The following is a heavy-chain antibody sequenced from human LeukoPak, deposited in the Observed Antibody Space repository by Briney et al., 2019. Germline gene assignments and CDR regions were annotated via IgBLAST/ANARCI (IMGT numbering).Heavy chain of an antibody. J-gene: IGHJ4*02. CDR3: AKYRYGYRGMDS. CDR2: INYSGST. CDR1: DKSFSGYF. Sequence: SETLSLTCRVYDKSFSGYFWIWLRQPPGKGLEWIGEINYSGSTIYNPSLKSRAIISVDTSKSQFSLKLASVRVADTAVYFCAKYRYGYRGMDSWGQGTQVTVSS. D-gene: IGHD5-18*01. V-gene: IGHV4-34*01.